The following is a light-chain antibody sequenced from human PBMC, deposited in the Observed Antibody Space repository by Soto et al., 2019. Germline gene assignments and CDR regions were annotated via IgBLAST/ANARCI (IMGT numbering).Light chain of an antibody. CDR3: QQRSDWPPIT. V-gene: IGKV3-11*01. CDR1: QSVNSN. CDR2: DGS. J-gene: IGKJ5*01. Sequence: EIVMTQSPATLSVSPGERATLSCRASQSVNSNLAWYQQKPGQAPRLLIYDGSNRATGIPARFSGSGSGTDFTLTISSLEPEDFAVYYCQQRSDWPPITFGQGTRLEIK.